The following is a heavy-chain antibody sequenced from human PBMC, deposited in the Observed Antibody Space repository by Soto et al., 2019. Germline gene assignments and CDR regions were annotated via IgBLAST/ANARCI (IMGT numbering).Heavy chain of an antibody. CDR1: HG. V-gene: IGHV3-23*01. CDR3: AKAPASRGFQATVCAP. D-gene: IGHD3-10*01. Sequence: HGVSRIRQKTEKGLEWVSAISGSGGSTYYADYVKGRFTISRDNSKNTLYLQMTSLRAEDTAVYSCAKAPASRGFQATVCAPWVKGTLVLVSS. J-gene: IGHJ5*02. CDR2: ISGSGGST.